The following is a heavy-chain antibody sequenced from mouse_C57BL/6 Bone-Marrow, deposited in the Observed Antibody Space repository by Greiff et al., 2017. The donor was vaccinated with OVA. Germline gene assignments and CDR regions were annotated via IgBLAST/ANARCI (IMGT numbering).Heavy chain of an antibody. V-gene: IGHV1-82*01. D-gene: IGHD2-1*01. J-gene: IGHJ1*03. CDR3: AKDIYYGNYEYFDV. CDR1: GYAFSSSW. CDR2: IYPGYGDT. Sequence: VQLQESGPELVKPGASVKISCKASGYAFSSSWLNWVKPRPGKGLEWIGRIYPGYGDTNYNGKFKGKATLTADKSSSTAYMQLSSLTSEDSAVYFCAKDIYYGNYEYFDVWGTGTTVTVSS.